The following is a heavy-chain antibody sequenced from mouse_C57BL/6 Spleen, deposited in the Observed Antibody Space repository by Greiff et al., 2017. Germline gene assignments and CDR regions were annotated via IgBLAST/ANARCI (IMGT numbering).Heavy chain of an antibody. CDR2: FHPYNDDT. CDR1: GYTFTTYP. CDR3: ARAHYGSSDFDY. D-gene: IGHD1-1*01. V-gene: IGHV1-47*01. J-gene: IGHJ2*01. Sequence: QVQLKESGAELVTPGASVKMSCKASGYTFTTYPIEWMKQNHGKSLEWIGNFHPYNDDTKYNEKFKGKATLTVEKSSSTVYLELSRLTSDDSAVYYCARAHYGSSDFDYWGQGTTLTVSS.